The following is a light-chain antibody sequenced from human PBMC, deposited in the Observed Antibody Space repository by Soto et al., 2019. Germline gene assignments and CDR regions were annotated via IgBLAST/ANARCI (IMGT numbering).Light chain of an antibody. Sequence: QSVLTQPPSVSGAPGQRATISCTGSSSNIGAGYDVHWYQQLPGAAPKLLIYGNNNRPSGVPDRFSGSKSGTSASLAITGLQAEDEADYYCQSYDTSLSGSGVFGGGTKLTVL. J-gene: IGLJ3*02. CDR2: GNN. CDR3: QSYDTSLSGSGV. V-gene: IGLV1-40*01. CDR1: SSNIGAGYD.